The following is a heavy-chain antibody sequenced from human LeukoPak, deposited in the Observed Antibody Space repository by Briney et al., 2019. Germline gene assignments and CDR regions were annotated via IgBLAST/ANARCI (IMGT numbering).Heavy chain of an antibody. J-gene: IGHJ4*02. D-gene: IGHD6-13*01. CDR3: ARDSYSSSWSGLFDY. Sequence: GGSLRLSCAASGFTFSSYAMSWVRQAPGKGLEWVSAISGSGGSTYYADSVKGRFTISRDNSKNTLYLQMSSLRAEDTAVYYCARDSYSSSWSGLFDYWGRGTLVTVSS. CDR2: ISGSGGST. CDR1: GFTFSSYA. V-gene: IGHV3-23*01.